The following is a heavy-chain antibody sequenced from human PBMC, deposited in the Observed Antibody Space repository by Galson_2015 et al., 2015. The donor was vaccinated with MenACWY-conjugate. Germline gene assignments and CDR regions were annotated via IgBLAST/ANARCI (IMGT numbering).Heavy chain of an antibody. CDR2: ISGSGGST. J-gene: IGHJ4*02. V-gene: IGHV3-23*01. CDR3: AKVGYYYDSSGYYGYYFDY. CDR1: GFTFSSYA. Sequence: SLRLSCAASGFTFSSYAMSWVRQAPGKGLEWVSAISGSGGSTYYADSVKGRFTISRDNSKNTLYLQMNSLRAEDTAVYYCAKVGYYYDSSGYYGYYFDYWGQGTLVTVSS. D-gene: IGHD3-22*01.